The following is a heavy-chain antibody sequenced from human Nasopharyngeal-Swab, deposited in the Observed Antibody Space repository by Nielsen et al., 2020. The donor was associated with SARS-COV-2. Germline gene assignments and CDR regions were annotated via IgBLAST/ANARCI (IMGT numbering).Heavy chain of an antibody. Sequence: GSVKVSCKASGYTFTSYNMHWERQAPGQGLEWMGKINPSGGSTSCAQKFQGRVTMTRDTSTSTVYMELSSLRSEDTAVYYCARGRRITIFGVVIKPGDAFDIWGQGTMVTVSS. CDR2: INPSGGST. J-gene: IGHJ3*02. CDR3: ARGRRITIFGVVIKPGDAFDI. CDR1: GYTFTSYN. V-gene: IGHV1-46*01. D-gene: IGHD3-3*01.